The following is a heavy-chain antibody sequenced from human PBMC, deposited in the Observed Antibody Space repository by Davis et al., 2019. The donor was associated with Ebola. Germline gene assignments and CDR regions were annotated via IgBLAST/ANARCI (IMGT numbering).Heavy chain of an antibody. D-gene: IGHD4-17*01. Sequence: PGGSLRLSCAASGFTFSIYSMDWVRQAPGKGLEWLSYISSSGTMIYYADSVKGRFTISRDNSKNTLYLQMNSLRAEDTAVYYCARHDYGDSHFDYWGQGTLVTVSS. CDR3: ARHDYGDSHFDY. CDR1: GFTFSIYS. V-gene: IGHV3-48*01. CDR2: ISSSGTMI. J-gene: IGHJ4*02.